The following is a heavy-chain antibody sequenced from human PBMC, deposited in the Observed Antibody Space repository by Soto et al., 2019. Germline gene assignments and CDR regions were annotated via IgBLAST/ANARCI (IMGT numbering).Heavy chain of an antibody. CDR3: ARVNDFWTGYYSTNWFDP. Sequence: SETLSLTCTVSGGSISSYYWSWIRQPPGKGLEWIGYIYCSGSTNYNPSLKSRVTISVDTSKNQFSLKLSSVTAADTAVYYCARVNDFWTGYYSTNWFDPWGQGTLVTVSS. CDR1: GGSISSYY. CDR2: IYCSGST. J-gene: IGHJ5*02. D-gene: IGHD3-3*01. V-gene: IGHV4-59*01.